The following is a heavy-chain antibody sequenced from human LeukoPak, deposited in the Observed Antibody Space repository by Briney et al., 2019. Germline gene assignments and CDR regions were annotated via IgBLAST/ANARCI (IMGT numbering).Heavy chain of an antibody. CDR3: ARDNSVRDEAWWFNP. J-gene: IGHJ5*02. CDR1: GGSISSYY. D-gene: IGHD5-24*01. CDR2: IYYSGST. Sequence: PSETLSLTCTVSGGSISSYYWSWIRQPPGKGLEWIGSIYYSGSTYYNPSLKSRVTISVDTSKNQFSLKLSSVTAADTAVYYCARDNSVRDEAWWFNPWGQGTLVTVSS. V-gene: IGHV4-59*12.